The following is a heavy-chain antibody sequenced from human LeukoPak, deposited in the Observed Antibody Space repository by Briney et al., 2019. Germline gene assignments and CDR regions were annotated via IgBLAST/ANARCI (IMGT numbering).Heavy chain of an antibody. D-gene: IGHD6-19*01. Sequence: GGSLRLSCAASGFTFSSYDMHWVRQATGKGLEWVSAIGTAGDTYYPGSVKGRFTISRENAKNSLYLQMNSLRAGDTAVYYCARAAGGWYYFDYWGQGTLVTVSS. J-gene: IGHJ4*02. V-gene: IGHV3-13*01. CDR1: GFTFSSYD. CDR2: IGTAGDT. CDR3: ARAAGGWYYFDY.